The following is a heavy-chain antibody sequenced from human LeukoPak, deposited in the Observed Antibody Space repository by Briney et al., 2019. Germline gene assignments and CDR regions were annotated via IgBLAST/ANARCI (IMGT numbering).Heavy chain of an antibody. CDR1: GGTFSNYA. V-gene: IGHV1-69*05. CDR3: ARGDGYGYNWFDS. CDR2: MIPIFGTA. D-gene: IGHD5-24*01. Sequence: SVKVSCKAFGGTFSNYAITWVRQAPGQGLEWMGRMIPIFGTANYAQKYQGRVTITTDESTSTDYMEPSSLRSEDTAVYYCARGDGYGYNWFDSWGQGTLVTVSS. J-gene: IGHJ5*01.